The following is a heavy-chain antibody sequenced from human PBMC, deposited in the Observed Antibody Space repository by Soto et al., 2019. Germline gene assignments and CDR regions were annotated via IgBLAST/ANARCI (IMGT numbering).Heavy chain of an antibody. Sequence: SETLSLTCAVYGGSFSGYYWSWIRQPPGKGLEWIGEINHSGSTNYNPSLKSRVTISVDTSKNQFSLKLSSVTAADTAVYYCARGRGYDILNGYYYYYGMDVWGQGTTVTVSS. V-gene: IGHV4-34*01. CDR3: ARGRGYDILNGYYYYYGMDV. D-gene: IGHD3-9*01. CDR1: GGSFSGYY. CDR2: INHSGST. J-gene: IGHJ6*02.